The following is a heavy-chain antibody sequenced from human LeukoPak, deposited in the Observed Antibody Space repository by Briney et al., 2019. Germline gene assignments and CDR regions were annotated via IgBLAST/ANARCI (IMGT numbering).Heavy chain of an antibody. CDR2: ISSSSSYI. D-gene: IGHD3-22*01. CDR3: VKGLRTIYYYDSSGGEHHDAFDI. Sequence: PSETLSLTCAVYGGSFSGYYWSWIRQAPGKGLEWVSSISSSSSYIYYADSVKGRFTISRDNAKNSLYLQVNSLRAEDTAVYYCVKGLRTIYYYDSSGGEHHDAFDIWGQGTMVTVSS. CDR1: GGSFSGYY. J-gene: IGHJ3*02. V-gene: IGHV3-21*04.